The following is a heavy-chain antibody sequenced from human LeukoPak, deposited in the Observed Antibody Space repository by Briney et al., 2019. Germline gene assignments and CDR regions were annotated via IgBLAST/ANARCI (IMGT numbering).Heavy chain of an antibody. CDR3: ARDYISMAMVRRVILFWNWFDS. J-gene: IGHJ5*01. CDR1: GFTFGDYA. D-gene: IGHD3-10*01. CDR2: ISWDSGSI. V-gene: IGHV3-9*01. Sequence: GGSLRLSCAASGFTFGDYAMRWVRHAPGKGLEWVSGISWDSGSIVYADSVKGRFTISRDNAKNSLYLQMNRLRAEDTAVYYCARDYISMAMVRRVILFWNWFDSWGQGTLVTVSS.